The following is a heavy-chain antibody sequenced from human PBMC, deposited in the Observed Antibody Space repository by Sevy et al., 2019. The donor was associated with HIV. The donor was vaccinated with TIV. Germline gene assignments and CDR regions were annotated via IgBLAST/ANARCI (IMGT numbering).Heavy chain of an antibody. CDR2: IHPGDSDT. Sequence: GESLKISCKVSGYSFTSYWIGWVRQMPGKGLEWMGIIHPGDSDTRYSPAFQGQVTISADKAISTAYLQWSSLKASDTAMYYCARQQKEGHYNYWGQGTLVTVSS. CDR1: GYSFTSYW. CDR3: ARQQKEGHYNY. J-gene: IGHJ4*02. V-gene: IGHV5-51*01. D-gene: IGHD3-22*01.